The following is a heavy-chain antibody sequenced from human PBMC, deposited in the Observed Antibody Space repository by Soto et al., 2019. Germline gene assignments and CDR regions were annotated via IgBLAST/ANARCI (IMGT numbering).Heavy chain of an antibody. CDR3: SRRVYGYIYAD. V-gene: IGHV5-51*01. CDR2: IYPGDSDT. CDR1: GYSFNTYF. D-gene: IGHD5-18*01. Sequence: GESLXISYKASGYSFNTYFVGWVRQMPGKRLEWMGIIYPGDSDTRYSPSFQGQVTISADKSISTAYLQWSSLKASDTAIYYCSRRVYGYIYADWGQGTLVTVSS. J-gene: IGHJ4*02.